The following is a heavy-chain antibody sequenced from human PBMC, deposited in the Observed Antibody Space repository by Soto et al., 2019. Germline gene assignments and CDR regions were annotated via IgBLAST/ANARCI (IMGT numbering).Heavy chain of an antibody. CDR1: GGSISSSSYY. V-gene: IGHV4-39*01. CDR2: IYYSGST. D-gene: IGHD2-2*01. CDR3: ARHSPHIVVVPAAGLDY. Sequence: PSETLSLTCTVSGGSISSSSYYWGWIRQPPGKGLEWIGSIYYSGSTYYNPSLRSRVTISVDTSKNQFSLKLSSVTAADTAVYYCARHSPHIVVVPAAGLDYWGQGTLVTVSS. J-gene: IGHJ4*02.